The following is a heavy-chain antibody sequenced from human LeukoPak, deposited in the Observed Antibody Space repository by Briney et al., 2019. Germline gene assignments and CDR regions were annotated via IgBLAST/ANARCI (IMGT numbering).Heavy chain of an antibody. CDR1: GYTFTGYY. CDR3: ARDSADCSGGSCYSAEYFQY. Sequence: ASVKVSCKASGYTFTGYYMHWVRQAPGQGLEWMGWINPNSGGTNYARKFQGRVTMTRDTSISTAYMELSRLRSDDTAVYYCARDSADCSGGSCYSAEYFQYWGQGTLVTVSS. V-gene: IGHV1-2*02. D-gene: IGHD2-15*01. J-gene: IGHJ1*01. CDR2: INPNSGGT.